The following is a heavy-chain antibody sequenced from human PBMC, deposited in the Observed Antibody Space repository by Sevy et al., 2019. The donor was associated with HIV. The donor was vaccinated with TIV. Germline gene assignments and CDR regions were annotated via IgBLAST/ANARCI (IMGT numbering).Heavy chain of an antibody. D-gene: IGHD3-16*01. J-gene: IGHJ3*02. CDR2: MKSKTDGGTT. Sequence: GGSLRLSCVASGFTFSIIYMNWVRQSPGKGLEWVGRMKSKTDGGTTDYAAPVKDRFTMSRVDSKNTLYLQMNSLKADDTAVYYCTTVGFPNWGSEAFHIWGQGTMVTVSS. V-gene: IGHV3-15*01. CDR1: GFTFSIIY. CDR3: TTVGFPNWGSEAFHI.